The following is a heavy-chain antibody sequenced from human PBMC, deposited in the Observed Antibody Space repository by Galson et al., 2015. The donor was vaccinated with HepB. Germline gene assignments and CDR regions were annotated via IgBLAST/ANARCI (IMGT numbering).Heavy chain of an antibody. CDR1: GFTVSRNY. CDR2: IYSRGST. Sequence: SLRLSCAASGFTVSRNYMSWVRQAPGKGLEWVSVIYSRGSTYYADSVKGRFTISRDNSKNTLFLQMNSLRAEDTAVYYCARDLSRFGSALYEGREPYYMDVWGKGTTVTVSS. D-gene: IGHD6-19*01. CDR3: ARDLSRFGSALYEGREPYYMDV. V-gene: IGHV3-66*01. J-gene: IGHJ6*03.